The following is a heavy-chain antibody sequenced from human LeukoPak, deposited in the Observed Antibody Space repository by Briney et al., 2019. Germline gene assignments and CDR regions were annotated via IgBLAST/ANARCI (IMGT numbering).Heavy chain of an antibody. CDR2: ISGSGFST. CDR3: AKETSSGTRAFDI. D-gene: IGHD1-1*01. V-gene: IGHV3-23*01. J-gene: IGHJ3*02. Sequence: GGSLRLSCAASGFTFNSYAMSWVRQAPGKGLEWVSAISGSGFSTYYADSMKGRFTISRDNSKNTLYLQMNNLRAEDTALYLCAKETSSGTRAFDIWGQGTMVTFSS. CDR1: GFTFNSYA.